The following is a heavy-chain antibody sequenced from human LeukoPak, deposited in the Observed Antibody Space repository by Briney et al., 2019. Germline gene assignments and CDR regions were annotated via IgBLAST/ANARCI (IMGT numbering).Heavy chain of an antibody. CDR3: AKDPVMLRIAAAAHD. V-gene: IGHV3-30*18. J-gene: IGHJ4*02. Sequence: HPGRSLRLSCAASGFTFSSYGMHWVRQAPGKGLEWVAVISYDGSNKYYADSVKGRFTISRDNSKNTMFLQMNSLRAEDTAVYYCAKDPVMLRIAAAAHDWGQGTLVTVSS. CDR1: GFTFSSYG. CDR2: ISYDGSNK. D-gene: IGHD6-13*01.